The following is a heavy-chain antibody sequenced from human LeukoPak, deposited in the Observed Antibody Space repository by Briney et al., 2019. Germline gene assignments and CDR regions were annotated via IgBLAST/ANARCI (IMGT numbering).Heavy chain of an antibody. V-gene: IGHV1-2*02. CDR3: ARDLLDSSSSYNWFDP. Sequence: ASVKVSCKASGYTFTGYYMHWVRQAPGQGLEWMGWINPNSGGTNYAQKFQGRVTMTRDTSISTAYMELGRLRSDDTAVYYCARDLLDSSSSYNWFDPWGQGTLVTVSS. CDR1: GYTFTGYY. D-gene: IGHD6-6*01. J-gene: IGHJ5*02. CDR2: INPNSGGT.